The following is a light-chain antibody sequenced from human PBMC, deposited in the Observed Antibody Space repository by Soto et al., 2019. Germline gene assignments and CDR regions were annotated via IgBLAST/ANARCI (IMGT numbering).Light chain of an antibody. CDR3: QQYVWSPPFT. V-gene: IGKV3-20*01. Sequence: EIVLTQSPGTLSLSPGERATLSCRASQTIDNNHLAWYQQKPGQAPRLLFYGASTRATGIPDRFSGSGSGTDFTLTISSLEPDDFAVYYCQQYVWSPPFTFGPGTKVDIK. CDR1: QTIDNNH. CDR2: GAS. J-gene: IGKJ3*01.